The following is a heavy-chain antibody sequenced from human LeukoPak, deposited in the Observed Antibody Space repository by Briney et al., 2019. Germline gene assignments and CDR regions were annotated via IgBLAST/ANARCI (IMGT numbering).Heavy chain of an antibody. CDR1: GFTFSNYV. CDR2: ISGSGGST. CDR3: AKASGQWLVTH. J-gene: IGHJ4*02. Sequence: PGGSLRLSCAASGFTFSNYVMNWVRQAPGKGLVWVSAISGSGGSTYYADSVKGRFTISRDNSKNTLYLQMNSLRAEDTAVYYCAKASGQWLVTHWGQGTLVTVSS. V-gene: IGHV3-23*01. D-gene: IGHD6-19*01.